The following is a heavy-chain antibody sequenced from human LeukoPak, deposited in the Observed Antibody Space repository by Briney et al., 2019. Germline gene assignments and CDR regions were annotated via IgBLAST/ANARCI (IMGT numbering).Heavy chain of an antibody. CDR3: ARGSTRADDY. Sequence: SETLSLTCTVSGASISSHYWSWIRQSPPKGLEWIGYVRHSESANYNPSLKGRVAISVDTVRNQVSLKLTSMTAADTAVYYCARGSTRADDYWGQGILVTVSS. CDR1: GASISSHY. D-gene: IGHD2/OR15-2a*01. CDR2: VRHSESA. J-gene: IGHJ4*02. V-gene: IGHV4-59*11.